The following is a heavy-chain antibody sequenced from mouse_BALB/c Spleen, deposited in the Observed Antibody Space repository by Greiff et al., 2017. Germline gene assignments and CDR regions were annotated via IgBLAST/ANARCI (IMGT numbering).Heavy chain of an antibody. D-gene: IGHD2-10*01. CDR1: GFNIKDYY. V-gene: IGHV14-4*02. J-gene: IGHJ1*01. CDR3: NAPYYGNYRYFDV. CDR2: IDPENGDT. Sequence: EVKLVESGAELVRSGASVKLSCTASGFNIKDYYMHWVKQRPEQGLEWIGWIDPENGDTEYAPKFQGKATMTADTSSNTAYLQLSSLTSEDTAVYYCNAPYYGNYRYFDVWGAGTTVTVSS.